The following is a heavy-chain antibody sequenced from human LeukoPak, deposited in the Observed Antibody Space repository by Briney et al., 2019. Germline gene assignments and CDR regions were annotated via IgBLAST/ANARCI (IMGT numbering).Heavy chain of an antibody. D-gene: IGHD3-9*01. Sequence: ASVKVSCKASGYTFTSYGISWVRQAPGQGLEWMGWISAYNGNTNYAQKLQGRVTMTTDTSTSTAYMELRSLRSDDTAVYYCARLVLRYFDWLLEYYGLDVWGQGTKVSVSS. CDR2: ISAYNGNT. CDR1: GYTFTSYG. CDR3: ARLVLRYFDWLLEYYGLDV. J-gene: IGHJ6*02. V-gene: IGHV1-18*01.